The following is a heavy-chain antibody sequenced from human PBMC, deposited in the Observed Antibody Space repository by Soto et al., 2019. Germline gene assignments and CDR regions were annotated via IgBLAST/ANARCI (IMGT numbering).Heavy chain of an antibody. Sequence: GGSLRLSCAASGFTFRNHAMHWVRQAPGKGLEWVAGISKDGSNKYYVDSVKGRFTISRDSFKNTVHLQMCSLRAEDTAVYYCAKGAASGGFDYWGQGTLVTVSS. V-gene: IGHV3-30*18. CDR2: ISKDGSNK. J-gene: IGHJ4*02. D-gene: IGHD3-16*01. CDR3: AKGAASGGFDY. CDR1: GFTFRNHA.